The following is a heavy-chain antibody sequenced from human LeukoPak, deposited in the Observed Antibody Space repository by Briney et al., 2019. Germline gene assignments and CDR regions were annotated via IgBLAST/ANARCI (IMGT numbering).Heavy chain of an antibody. CDR2: IYTSGST. J-gene: IGHJ4*02. Sequence: SETPSLTCTVSGASISSYYWSWIRQPAGKGLEWIGRIYTSGSTNYNPSLNSRVTMSLDTSKNQFSLKLSSVTAADTAVYYCARADILTGYFDYWGQGTLVTVSS. CDR3: ARADILTGYFDY. CDR1: GASISSYY. V-gene: IGHV4-4*07. D-gene: IGHD3-9*01.